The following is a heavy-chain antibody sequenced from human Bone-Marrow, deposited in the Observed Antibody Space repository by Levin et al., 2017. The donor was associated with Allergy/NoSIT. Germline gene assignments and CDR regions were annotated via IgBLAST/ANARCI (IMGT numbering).Heavy chain of an antibody. V-gene: IGHV4/OR15-8*01. Sequence: SETLSLTCGVSGGTISSHWWSWVRQPPGKGLEWLGEIFHSWTPNYNPSLKRRVGMSVDKSKTHFSLNLTSVTAADTAVYYCARSTIAGIASVGDDAFDIWGQGTMVIVSS. CDR2: IFHSWTP. CDR1: GGTISSHW. J-gene: IGHJ3*02. D-gene: IGHD6-13*01. CDR3: ARSTIAGIASVGDDAFDI.